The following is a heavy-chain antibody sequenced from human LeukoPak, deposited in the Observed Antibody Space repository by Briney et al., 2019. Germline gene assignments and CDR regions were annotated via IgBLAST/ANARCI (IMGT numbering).Heavy chain of an antibody. CDR1: GYTFTSYF. D-gene: IGHD6-19*01. J-gene: IGHJ3*02. CDR3: ARDIAVAANDAFDI. CDR2: INPSGGST. V-gene: IGHV1-46*01. Sequence: ASVKVSCKASGYTFTSYFMHWVRQAPGQGLEWMGIINPSGGSTSYAQKFQGRVTMTTDTSTSTAYMELRSLRSDDTAVYYCARDIAVAANDAFDIWGQGTMVTVSS.